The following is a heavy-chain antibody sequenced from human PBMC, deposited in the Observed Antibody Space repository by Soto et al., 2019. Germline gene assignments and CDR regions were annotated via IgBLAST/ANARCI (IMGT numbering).Heavy chain of an antibody. CDR1: GYTFTSYD. CDR2: MNPNSGNT. D-gene: IGHD2-15*01. CDR3: ARAVGEGYCSGGSCYYFDY. Sequence: QVQLVQSGAEVKKPGASVKVSCKASGYTFTSYDINWVRQATGQGLEWMGWMNPNSGNTGYAQKFQGRVTMTRNTSISTADMELSSLRSEDPAVYYCARAVGEGYCSGGSCYYFDYWGQGTLVTVSS. J-gene: IGHJ4*02. V-gene: IGHV1-8*01.